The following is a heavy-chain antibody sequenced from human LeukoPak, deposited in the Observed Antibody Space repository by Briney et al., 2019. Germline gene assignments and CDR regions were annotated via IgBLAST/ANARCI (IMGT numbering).Heavy chain of an antibody. Sequence: SETLPLTCAVYGGSFSGYYWSWIRQPPGKGLEWIGEINHSGSTNYNPSLKSRVTISVDTSKNQFSLKLSSVTAADTAVYYCASQYSGSPSDYWGQGTLVTVSS. CDR3: ASQYSGSPSDY. J-gene: IGHJ4*02. CDR2: INHSGST. CDR1: GGSFSGYY. D-gene: IGHD1-26*01. V-gene: IGHV4-34*01.